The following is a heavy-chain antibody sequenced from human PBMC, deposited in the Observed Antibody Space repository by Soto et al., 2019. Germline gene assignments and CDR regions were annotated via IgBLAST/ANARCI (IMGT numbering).Heavy chain of an antibody. D-gene: IGHD3-3*01. Sequence: QVQLVQSGAEVKKPGASVKVTCKASGYIFTSYALHWVRQAPGQRLEWMGWINAGKGNTKYSQKFQGRVTITRDTSASVAYMELSSLASEDTAVYYCARSEIIPEWCDSWGQGTLVTVSS. CDR2: INAGKGNT. CDR3: ARSEIIPEWCDS. J-gene: IGHJ4*02. CDR1: GYIFTSYA. V-gene: IGHV1-3*01.